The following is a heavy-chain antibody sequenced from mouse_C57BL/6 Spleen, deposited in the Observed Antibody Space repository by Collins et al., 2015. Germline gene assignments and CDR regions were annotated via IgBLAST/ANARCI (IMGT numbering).Heavy chain of an antibody. CDR3: ARHTFDY. J-gene: IGHJ2*01. CDR2: IDPSDSET. Sequence: QVQLQQPGAELVKPGAPVKLSCKASGYTFTSYWMNWVKQRPGRGLEWIGRIDPSDSETHYNQKFKDKATLTVDKSSSTAYIQLSSLTSEDSAVYYCARHTFDYWGQGTTLTVSS. CDR1: GYTFTSYW. V-gene: IGHV1-69*02.